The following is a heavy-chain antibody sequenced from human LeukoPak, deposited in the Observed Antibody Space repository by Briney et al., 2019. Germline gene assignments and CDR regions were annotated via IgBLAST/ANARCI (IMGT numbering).Heavy chain of an antibody. V-gene: IGHV3-74*01. Sequence: GGSLRLSCTASGFSFRVHWMHWARHLPGKGRVGVSRISPTGSTTSYPSFVKGRFTASRANAKHTLFLQVNNLRAEDTAVYYCARGPNSNWSGLDFWGQGTLLTVSS. D-gene: IGHD6-6*01. CDR3: ARGPNSNWSGLDF. CDR2: ISPTGSTT. J-gene: IGHJ4*02. CDR1: GFSFRVHW.